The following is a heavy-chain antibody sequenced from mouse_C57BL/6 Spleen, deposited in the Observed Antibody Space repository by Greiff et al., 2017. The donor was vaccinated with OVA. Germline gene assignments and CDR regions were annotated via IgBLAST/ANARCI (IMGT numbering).Heavy chain of an antibody. V-gene: IGHV1-69*01. CDR3: ARSGSNYAMDY. D-gene: IGHD3-1*01. J-gene: IGHJ4*01. CDR2: IDPSDSYT. CDR1: GYTFTSYW. Sequence: QVQLKQPGAELVMPGASVKLSCKASGYTFTSYWMHWVKQRPGQGLEWIGEIDPSDSYTNYNQKFKGKSTLTVDKSSSTAYMQLSSLTSEDSAVYYCARSGSNYAMDYWGQGTSVTVSS.